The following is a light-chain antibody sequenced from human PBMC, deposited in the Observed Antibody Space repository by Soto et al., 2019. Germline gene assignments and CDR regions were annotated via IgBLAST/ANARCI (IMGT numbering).Light chain of an antibody. CDR2: AAS. J-gene: IGKJ1*01. Sequence: DIQMTQSPSSLSASVGDRVTISCRASQGISNYLQWYQQKSGQAPKLLVYAASILHSGVPSRFSGSGSGTDFTLTINSLQPEDFATYYCLQTYTTLTWTFXQGTKVDIK. CDR3: LQTYTTLTWT. V-gene: IGKV1-39*01. CDR1: QGISNY.